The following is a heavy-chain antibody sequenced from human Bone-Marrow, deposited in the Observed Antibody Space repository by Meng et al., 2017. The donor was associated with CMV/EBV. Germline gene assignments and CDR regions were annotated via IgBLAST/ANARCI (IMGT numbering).Heavy chain of an antibody. Sequence: GESLKISCAASGFTFSSNDMHWVRQTTGKGLEWVSAIGTAGDTYYPGSVKGRFTISRDNSKNTLYLQMNSLRAEDTAGYYCAKDGDVKYQLPMDYWGQGTLVTVSS. D-gene: IGHD2-2*01. CDR3: AKDGDVKYQLPMDY. CDR2: IGTAGDT. CDR1: GFTFSSND. J-gene: IGHJ4*02. V-gene: IGHV3-13*01.